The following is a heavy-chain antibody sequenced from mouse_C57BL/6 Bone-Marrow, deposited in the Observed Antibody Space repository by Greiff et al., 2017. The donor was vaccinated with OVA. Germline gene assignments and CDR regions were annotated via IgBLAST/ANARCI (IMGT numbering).Heavy chain of an antibody. J-gene: IGHJ2*01. Sequence: EVQLVESGGGLVKPGGSLKLSCAASGFTFSSYAMSWVRQTPEKRLEWVATISDGGSYTYYPDNVKGRFTISRDNAKNNLYLQMSHLKSEDTAMYYCARDSHYNGSSYVDYWGQGTTLTVSS. V-gene: IGHV5-4*01. D-gene: IGHD1-1*01. CDR1: GFTFSSYA. CDR2: ISDGGSYT. CDR3: ARDSHYNGSSYVDY.